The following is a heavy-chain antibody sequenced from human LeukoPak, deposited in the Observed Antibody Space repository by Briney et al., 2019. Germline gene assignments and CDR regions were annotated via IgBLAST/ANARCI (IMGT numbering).Heavy chain of an antibody. CDR1: GFTFSSYA. D-gene: IGHD3-22*01. CDR2: ISGSGGST. V-gene: IGHV3-23*01. CDR3: AKDMGGDYDSSGYYSNYFDY. J-gene: IGHJ4*02. Sequence: ETGGSLRLSCAASGFTFSSYAMSWVRQAPGKGLEWVSAISGSGGSTYYADSVKGRFTISRDNSKNTLYLQMNSLRAEDTAVYYCAKDMGGDYDSSGYYSNYFDYWGQGTLVTVSS.